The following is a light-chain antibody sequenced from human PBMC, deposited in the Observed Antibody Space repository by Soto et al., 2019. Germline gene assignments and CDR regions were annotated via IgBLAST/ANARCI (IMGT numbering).Light chain of an antibody. CDR3: KQSKSFPLT. Sequence: DIQMTQSPSSLSVSVGDRVTITFLASQSIGGFLNWYQQKLGKAPKVLIYAASSLRSGVPSRFSGSGSGTDFSLTISSLQPEDLATYYCKQSKSFPLTFGGGTKVDIK. CDR1: QSIGGF. V-gene: IGKV1-39*01. CDR2: AAS. J-gene: IGKJ4*01.